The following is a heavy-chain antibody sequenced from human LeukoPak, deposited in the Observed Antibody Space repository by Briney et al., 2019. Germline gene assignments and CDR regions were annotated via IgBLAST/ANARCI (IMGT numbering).Heavy chain of an antibody. Sequence: GGSLRLSCVASGFTFSNYAMSWVRQAPEKGLDWVSVISGSAHKIRYADSVKGRFTISRDNSEDTVYLQVNNLRAEDTALYYCAGRVTGYSSGYVYWGQGTLVTVSS. CDR3: AGRVTGYSSGYVY. CDR1: GFTFSNYA. V-gene: IGHV3-23*01. D-gene: IGHD5-18*01. CDR2: ISGSAHKI. J-gene: IGHJ4*02.